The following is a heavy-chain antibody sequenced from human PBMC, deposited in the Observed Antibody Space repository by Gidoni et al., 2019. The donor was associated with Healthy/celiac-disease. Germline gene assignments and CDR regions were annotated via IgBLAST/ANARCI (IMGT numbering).Heavy chain of an antibody. J-gene: IGHJ4*02. V-gene: IGHV3-33*01. CDR1: GFPFSSYG. CDR3: ARDGSGVGPYSSGFYNFDY. CDR2: IWYDGSNK. D-gene: IGHD6-19*01. Sequence: QVQLVESGGGVVQPGRSLRLSCAASGFPFSSYGMHWVRQAPGKGLEVVAVIWYDGSNKYYADSVKGRFTISRDNSKNTLYLQMNSLRAEDTAVYYCARDGSGVGPYSSGFYNFDYWGQGTLVTVSS.